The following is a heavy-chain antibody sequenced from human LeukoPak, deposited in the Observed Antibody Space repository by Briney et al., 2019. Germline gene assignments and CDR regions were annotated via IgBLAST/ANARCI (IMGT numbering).Heavy chain of an antibody. CDR2: ISSSSSYI. J-gene: IGHJ3*02. Sequence: GGSLRLSWAASGFTFSSYSMNWVRQAPGKGLEWVSSISSSSSYIYYADSVKGLFTISRDNAKNSLYLQMNSLRAEDTAVYYCARDRDSGSYEAFDIWGQGTMVTVSS. V-gene: IGHV3-21*01. CDR3: ARDRDSGSYEAFDI. CDR1: GFTFSSYS. D-gene: IGHD1-26*01.